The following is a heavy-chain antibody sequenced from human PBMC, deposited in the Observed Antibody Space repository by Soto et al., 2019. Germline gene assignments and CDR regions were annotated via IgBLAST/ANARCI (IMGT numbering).Heavy chain of an antibody. J-gene: IGHJ4*02. V-gene: IGHV1-2*02. Sequence: XSVKVSCKASVYSFTGHYIHWVRQAPEQGPEWMGEIGPESGATRYAQKFQGRVTMTRDMSITTVYMELNNLSPDDTAVYYCGRGRSGQIVVFYWGQGTPVTVSS. D-gene: IGHD5-12*01. CDR2: IGPESGAT. CDR3: GRGRSGQIVVFY. CDR1: VYSFTGHY.